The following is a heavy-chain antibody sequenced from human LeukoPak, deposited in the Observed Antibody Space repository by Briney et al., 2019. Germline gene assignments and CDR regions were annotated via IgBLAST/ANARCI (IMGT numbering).Heavy chain of an antibody. V-gene: IGHV1-2*02. Sequence: ASVKVSCKASGYTFTGYYMHWVRQAPGQGLEWMGWINPNSGGTNYAQKFQGRVTMTRDTSISTAYMELSRLRSDDTAVYYCAGDIWFGELLFDYWGQGTLVTVSS. J-gene: IGHJ4*02. CDR3: AGDIWFGELLFDY. D-gene: IGHD3-10*01. CDR1: GYTFTGYY. CDR2: INPNSGGT.